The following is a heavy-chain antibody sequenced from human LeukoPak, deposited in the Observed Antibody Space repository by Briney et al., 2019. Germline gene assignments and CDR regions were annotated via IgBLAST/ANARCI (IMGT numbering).Heavy chain of an antibody. V-gene: IGHV3-15*01. CDR1: GFTFSNAW. J-gene: IGHJ4*02. Sequence: AGGSLRLSCAASGFTFSNAWMSWVRQAPGKGLEWVGRIKSKTDGGTTDYAAPVKGRFTISRDDSKNTLYLQMNSLKTEGTAVYYCTTDLWGYDILTGYYSYFDYWGQGTLVTVSS. CDR2: IKSKTDGGTT. D-gene: IGHD3-9*01. CDR3: TTDLWGYDILTGYYSYFDY.